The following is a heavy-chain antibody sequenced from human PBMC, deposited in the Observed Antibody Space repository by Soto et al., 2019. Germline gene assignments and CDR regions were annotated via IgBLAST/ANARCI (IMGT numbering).Heavy chain of an antibody. CDR3: ARDRHFDKWFDS. CDR1: GGSISSGGYS. V-gene: IGHV4-30-2*01. J-gene: IGHJ5*01. CDR2: IYHSGTT. Sequence: SETLSLTCAVSGGSISSGGYSWRWIRQPPGKGLEWIWYIYHSGTTYYNPSLKSRVTISLDRSKSQFSLNLSSVTAADTAVYYCARDRHFDKWFDSWGQGTLVTVSS. D-gene: IGHD3-3*02.